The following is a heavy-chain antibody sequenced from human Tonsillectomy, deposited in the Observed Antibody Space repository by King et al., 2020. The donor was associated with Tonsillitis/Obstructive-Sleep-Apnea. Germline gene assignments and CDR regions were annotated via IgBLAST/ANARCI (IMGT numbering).Heavy chain of an antibody. J-gene: IGHJ5*02. V-gene: IGHV4-39*01. CDR2: IYYSGST. CDR3: ARQNVLDTEDFGVVRTFDP. D-gene: IGHD3-3*01. Sequence: QLQESGPGLVKPSETLSLTCTVSGGSISSSSYYWGWIRQPPGKGLEWIGSIYYSGSTCYNPSLKSRVTISVDTSKNQFSLKLSSVTAADTAVYYCARQNVLDTEDFGVVRTFDPWGQGTLVTVSS. CDR1: GGSISSSSYY.